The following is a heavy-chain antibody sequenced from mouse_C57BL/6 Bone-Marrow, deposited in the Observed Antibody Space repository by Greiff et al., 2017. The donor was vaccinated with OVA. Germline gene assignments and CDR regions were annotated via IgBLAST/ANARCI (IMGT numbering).Heavy chain of an antibody. CDR2: IYPGSGST. D-gene: IGHD4-1*01. J-gene: IGHJ4*01. Sequence: QVQLQQSGAELVKPGASVKMSCKASGYTFTSYWLTWVKQRPGQGLEWIGDIYPGSGSTNYNEKFKSKATLTVDTSSSTAYMQLSSLTSEDSAVYYCATSNSLYAMDYWGQGTSVTVSS. CDR3: ATSNSLYAMDY. CDR1: GYTFTSYW. V-gene: IGHV1-55*01.